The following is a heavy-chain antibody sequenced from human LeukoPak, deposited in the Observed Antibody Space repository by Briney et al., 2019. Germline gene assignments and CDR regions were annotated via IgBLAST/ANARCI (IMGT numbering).Heavy chain of an antibody. CDR3: AAQTRGYCSSSSCYVFDY. D-gene: IGHD2-2*01. CDR2: IYYSGST. Sequence: PSETLSLTCTVSGGSISSGDYYWSWIRQPPGKGLEWIGYIYYSGSTYYNPSLKSRVTISVDTSKNQFSLKLSSVTAADTAVYYCAAQTRGYCSSSSCYVFDYWGQGTLVTVSS. CDR1: GGSISSGDYY. V-gene: IGHV4-30-4*01. J-gene: IGHJ4*02.